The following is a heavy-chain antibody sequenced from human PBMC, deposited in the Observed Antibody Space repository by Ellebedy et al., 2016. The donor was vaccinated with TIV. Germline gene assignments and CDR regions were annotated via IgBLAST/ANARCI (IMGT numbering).Heavy chain of an antibody. J-gene: IGHJ3*02. D-gene: IGHD4-23*01. V-gene: IGHV3-23*01. CDR3: ARWSDDAFDI. CDR2: TNANGGST. Sequence: GESLKISCAASGFNFGTYAMTWVRQAPGKGLEWVSSTNANGGSTYYAGPVKGRFTISRDNSKNTLYLQMTSLRADDTALYYCARWSDDAFDIWGQGTRVTVS. CDR1: GFNFGTYA.